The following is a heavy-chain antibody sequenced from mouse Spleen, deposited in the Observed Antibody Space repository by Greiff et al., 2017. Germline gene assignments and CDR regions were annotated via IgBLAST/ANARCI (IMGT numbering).Heavy chain of an antibody. CDR1: GFTFSSYA. J-gene: IGHJ3*01. D-gene: IGHD1-1*01. CDR2: ISSGGGNT. V-gene: IGHV5-9*04. CDR3: ARHGYGSSYVAWFAY. Sequence: EVKLMESGGGLVKLGGSLKLSCAASGFTFSSYAMSWVRQTPEKRLEWVATISSGGGNTYYPDSVKGRFTISRDNAKNTLYLQMSSLKSEDTAMYYCARHGYGSSYVAWFAYWGQGTLVTVSA.